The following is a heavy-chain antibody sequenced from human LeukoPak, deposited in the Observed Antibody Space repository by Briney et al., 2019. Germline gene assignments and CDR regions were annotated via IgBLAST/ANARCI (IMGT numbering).Heavy chain of an antibody. Sequence: GGSLRLSCAASGFTVSSNYMSWVRQAPGKGLEWVSSIYGSGVSTFYADSVQGRFTISRDNSKNTVYLQMNSLRNEDTAVYYCANELWSGPSDAFDIWGRGTMVTVSS. CDR3: ANELWSGPSDAFDI. D-gene: IGHD3-3*01. CDR1: GFTVSSNY. CDR2: IYGSGVST. J-gene: IGHJ3*02. V-gene: IGHV3-66*02.